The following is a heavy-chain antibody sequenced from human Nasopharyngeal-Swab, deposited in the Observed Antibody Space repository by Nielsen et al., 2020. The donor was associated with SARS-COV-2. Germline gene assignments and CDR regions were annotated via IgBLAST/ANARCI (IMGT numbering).Heavy chain of an antibody. CDR2: LNSPGGT. CDR3: VKDYPELVGSSSIFDY. CDR1: WFTFCRYA. Sequence: GESLEISCSTSWFTFCRYAIRLVRQGPGKGLEWGSGLNSPGGTYYRDSVRGRFTISKDNSQNALYLQMDSLRAEDTAIYYCVKDYPELVGSSSIFDYWGQGIQVTVSS. J-gene: IGHJ4*02. D-gene: IGHD3-10*01. V-gene: IGHV3-23*01.